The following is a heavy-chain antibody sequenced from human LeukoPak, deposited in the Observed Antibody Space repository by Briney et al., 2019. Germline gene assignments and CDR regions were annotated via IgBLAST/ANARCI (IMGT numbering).Heavy chain of an antibody. V-gene: IGHV3-7*05. CDR1: GFXFSNYW. Sequence: GGSLRLSCAASGFXFSNYWITWVRQAPGKGLQWVANIKPDGSEKYFVDSVKGRFTISRDNAKNSLSLQMNSLRAEDTAVYYCATEIVVVTAKDRRDYWGQGTLVTVSS. CDR2: IKPDGSEK. CDR3: ATEIVVVTAKDRRDY. D-gene: IGHD2-21*02. J-gene: IGHJ4*02.